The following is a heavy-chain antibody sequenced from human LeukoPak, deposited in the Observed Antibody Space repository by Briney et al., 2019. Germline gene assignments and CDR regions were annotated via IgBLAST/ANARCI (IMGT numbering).Heavy chain of an antibody. CDR1: GLTFSSYE. CDR3: AELGITMIGGG. Sequence: GGSLRLSCAASGLTFSSYEMNWVRQAPEKGLEWVSYTSSSGSTIYYADSVKGRFTISRDNAKNSLYLQMNSLRAEDTAVYYCAELGITMIGGGWGKGTTVTISS. D-gene: IGHD3-10*02. CDR2: TSSSGSTI. V-gene: IGHV3-48*03. J-gene: IGHJ6*04.